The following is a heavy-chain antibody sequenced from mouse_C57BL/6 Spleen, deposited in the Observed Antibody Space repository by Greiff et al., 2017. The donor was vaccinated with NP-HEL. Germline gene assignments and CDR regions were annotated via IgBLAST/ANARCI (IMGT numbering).Heavy chain of an antibody. J-gene: IGHJ4*01. CDR1: GYTFTDYY. Sequence: QVQLKESGAELVRPGASVKLSCKASGYTFTDYYINWVKQRPGQGLEWIARIYPGSGNTYYNEKFKGKATLTAEKSSSTAYMQLSSLTSEDSAVYFCARGVYDYDGYAMDYWGQGTSVTVSS. V-gene: IGHV1-76*01. D-gene: IGHD2-4*01. CDR2: IYPGSGNT. CDR3: ARGVYDYDGYAMDY.